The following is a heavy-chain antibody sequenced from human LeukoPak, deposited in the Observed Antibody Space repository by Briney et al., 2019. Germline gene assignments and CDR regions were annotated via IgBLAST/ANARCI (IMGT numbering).Heavy chain of an antibody. CDR3: ARDLSGSKTYYADYYYYGMDV. V-gene: IGHV3-33*01. Sequence: GGSLRLSCAASGSTFSSYGMHWVRQAPGKGLEWVAVIWYDGSKKYYGDSVKGRFTISRDNSKNTLYVQMNSLRAEDTAVYYCARDLSGSKTYYADYYYYGMDVWGQGTTVTVSS. D-gene: IGHD3-10*01. CDR2: IWYDGSKK. J-gene: IGHJ6*02. CDR1: GSTFSSYG.